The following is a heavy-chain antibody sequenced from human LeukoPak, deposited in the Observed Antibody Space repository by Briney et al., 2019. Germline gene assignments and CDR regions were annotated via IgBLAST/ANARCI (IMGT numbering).Heavy chain of an antibody. CDR1: GGTFSSYA. CDR2: IIPIFGTA. CDR3: VNSKVGATLSGYNWFDP. J-gene: IGHJ5*02. Sequence: ASVNVSCKASGGTFSSYAISWVRQAPGQGLEWMGGIIPIFGTANYAQKFQGRVTITADEFTSTAYMELSSLRSEDTAVYYCVNSKVGATLSGYNWFDPWGQGTLVTVSS. D-gene: IGHD1-26*01. V-gene: IGHV1-69*13.